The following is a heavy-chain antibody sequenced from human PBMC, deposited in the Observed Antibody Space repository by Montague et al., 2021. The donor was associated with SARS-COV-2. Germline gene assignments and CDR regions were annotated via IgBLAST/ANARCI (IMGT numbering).Heavy chain of an antibody. D-gene: IGHD2-15*01. CDR2: IYASGGT. Sequence: SETRSLTCTVSGDSISSFYWNWIWQPAGKGLERIGRIYASGGTNYYSYPKSRVTIAVDTSKNKFSLKLNSVTAADTAVYYCGRGVVAATRVVDYWGRGTLVTVSS. CDR1: GDSISSFY. CDR3: GRGVVAATRVVDY. J-gene: IGHJ4*02. V-gene: IGHV4-4*07.